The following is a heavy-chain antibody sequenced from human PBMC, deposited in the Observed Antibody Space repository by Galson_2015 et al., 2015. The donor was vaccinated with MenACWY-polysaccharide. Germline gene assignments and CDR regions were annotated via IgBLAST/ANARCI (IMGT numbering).Heavy chain of an antibody. J-gene: IGHJ4*02. D-gene: IGHD3-10*01. V-gene: IGHV3-53*01. Sequence: SLRLSCAASRFTVSSNYMSWVRQAPGKGLEWVSVIYSGGSTDYADSVKGRFFISRDNSKNTLYPQMNRLRAEDTAVYYCARKFTYGLDWGQGTLVTVSS. CDR1: RFTVSSNY. CDR2: IYSGGST. CDR3: ARKFTYGLD.